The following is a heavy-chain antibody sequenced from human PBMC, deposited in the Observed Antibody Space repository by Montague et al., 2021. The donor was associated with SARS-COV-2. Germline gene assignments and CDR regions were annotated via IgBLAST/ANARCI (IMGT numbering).Heavy chain of an antibody. CDR1: GFTFSSYA. CDR3: ASELADYGDLDV. V-gene: IGHV3-30-3*01. D-gene: IGHD4-17*01. Sequence: SLRLSCAASGFTFSSYAMNWVRQAPGKGLEWVAVIICDGSNKYYADSVKGRFTISRDNSKNTLYLQMNSLRAEDTAVYYCASELADYGDLDVWGQGTLVTVSS. CDR2: IICDGSNK. J-gene: IGHJ4*01.